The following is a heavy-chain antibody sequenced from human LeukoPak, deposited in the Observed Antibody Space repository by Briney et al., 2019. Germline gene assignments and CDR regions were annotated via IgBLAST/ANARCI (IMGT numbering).Heavy chain of an antibody. J-gene: IGHJ4*02. Sequence: ASVKVSCKASGYTFTSYGISWVRQAPGQGLEWMGWISAYNGNTNCAQKLQGRVTMTTDTSTSTAYMELRSLRSDDTAVYYCARLDKPSSGYCSSTSCFVVDYWGQGTLVTVSS. CDR1: GYTFTSYG. CDR3: ARLDKPSSGYCSSTSCFVVDY. D-gene: IGHD2-2*01. CDR2: ISAYNGNT. V-gene: IGHV1-18*01.